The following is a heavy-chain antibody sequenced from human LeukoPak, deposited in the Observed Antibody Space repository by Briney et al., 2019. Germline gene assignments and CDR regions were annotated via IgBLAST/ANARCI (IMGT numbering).Heavy chain of an antibody. CDR3: ARGTFSPQGSYFGH. Sequence: GGSLRLSCAVSGFTVRDNFLNWVRQTPGKGLECVSVLYSGGAAYYADSVKGRFTISRDTSKNTLSLQMNSLRVEDTALYYCARGTFSPQGSYFGHWGQGILVTVSS. J-gene: IGHJ4*02. D-gene: IGHD1-26*01. CDR1: GFTVRDNF. V-gene: IGHV3-53*01. CDR2: LYSGGAA.